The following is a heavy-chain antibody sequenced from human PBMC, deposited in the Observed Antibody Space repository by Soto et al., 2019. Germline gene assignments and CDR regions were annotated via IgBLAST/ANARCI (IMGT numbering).Heavy chain of an antibody. CDR2: IYYSGSP. CDR1: GGSISSGDYY. CDR3: VRVPAGSPHNWFAP. J-gene: IGHJ5*02. D-gene: IGHD2-2*01. Sequence: SETLSLTCTVSGGSISSGDYYWSWIRQPPGKGLEWIGYIYYSGSPYYNPSLKSRVTISVDTSKNQFSLKLSSVTAADTAVYYCVRVPAGSPHNWFAPRGQGTLVTVSS. V-gene: IGHV4-30-4*01.